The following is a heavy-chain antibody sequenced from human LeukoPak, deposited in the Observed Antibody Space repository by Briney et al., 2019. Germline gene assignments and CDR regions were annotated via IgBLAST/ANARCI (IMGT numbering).Heavy chain of an antibody. CDR3: ARQGSPVVVINGGAAFDI. J-gene: IGHJ3*02. CDR2: IYYSGST. V-gene: IGHV4-39*01. Sequence: SETLSLTCTVSGGSISSSSYYWGWIRQPPGKGLEWIGSIYYSGSTYYNPSLKSRVTISVDTSKNQFSLKLSSVTAADTAVYYCARQGSPVVVINGGAAFDIWGQGTMVTVSS. CDR1: GGSISSSSYY. D-gene: IGHD3-22*01.